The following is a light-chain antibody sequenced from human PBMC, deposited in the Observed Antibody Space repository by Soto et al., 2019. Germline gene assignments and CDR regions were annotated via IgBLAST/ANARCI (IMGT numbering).Light chain of an antibody. CDR3: QQFNNYPLT. CDR1: QTISSW. J-gene: IGKJ4*01. Sequence: DIQMTQSPSTLSGSVGDRVTITCRASQTISSWLAWYQQKPGKAPKLRIYEASSLERGVPSRFSGSGSGTDFTLTISSLQHEDFATYYCQQFNNYPLTFGGGTKVDIK. CDR2: EAS. V-gene: IGKV1-5*01.